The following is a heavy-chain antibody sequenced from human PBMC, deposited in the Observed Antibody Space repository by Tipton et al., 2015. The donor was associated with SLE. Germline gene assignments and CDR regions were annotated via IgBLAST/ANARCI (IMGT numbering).Heavy chain of an antibody. Sequence: TLSLTCTVSDGSIRSTNYYWGWIRQPPGKGLEWIGSIFYTGSTYYNPSLKSRVTISVDTSKNQFSLKLSSVTAADTAVYYCARGGTLWYYYSYMDVWGKGTTVTVSS. J-gene: IGHJ6*03. D-gene: IGHD3-16*01. CDR1: DGSIRSTNYY. CDR2: IFYTGST. CDR3: ARGGTLWYYYSYMDV. V-gene: IGHV4-39*07.